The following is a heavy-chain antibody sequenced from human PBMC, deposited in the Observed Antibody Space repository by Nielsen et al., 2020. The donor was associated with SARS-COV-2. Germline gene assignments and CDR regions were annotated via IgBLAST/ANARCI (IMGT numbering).Heavy chain of an antibody. CDR2: IFSNDEK. Sequence: WIRQPPGKALEWLAHIFSNDEKSYSTSLKSRLTISKDTSKNQVVLTMTNMDPVDTATYYCARTKIAVVPYYYYYTDVWGKGTTVTVSS. V-gene: IGHV2-26*01. J-gene: IGHJ6*03. D-gene: IGHD6-19*01. CDR3: ARTKIAVVPYYYYYTDV.